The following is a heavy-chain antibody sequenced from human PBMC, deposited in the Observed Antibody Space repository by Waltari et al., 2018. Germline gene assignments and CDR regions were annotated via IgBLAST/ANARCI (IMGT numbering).Heavy chain of an antibody. CDR1: GFPFAGDW. CDR3: ASLDTATVRGRAY. Sequence: DVQLVESGGGLVQPGGSLRLSCAVSGFPFAGDWMSWVRQAPGKGLEWVAMIKKDGSETYYVDSVRGRFTVSRDNAKDSMYLQMNSLRAEDTAVYYCASLDTATVRGRAYWGQGTLVTVSS. V-gene: IGHV3-7*01. CDR2: IKKDGSET. J-gene: IGHJ4*02. D-gene: IGHD5-18*01.